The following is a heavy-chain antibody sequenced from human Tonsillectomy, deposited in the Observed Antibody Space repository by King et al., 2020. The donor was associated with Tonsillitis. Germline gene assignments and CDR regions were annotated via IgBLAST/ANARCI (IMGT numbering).Heavy chain of an antibody. D-gene: IGHD4-17*01. Sequence: QLVQSGGELKKPGASVRVSCKASEYTFTKYYIHWVRQAPGQGLEWMGIINPSAGSTKYAQRFQGRVIMTRDTSTRTLYMELTSLTSEDTAVYYCSREGEYGDYGSFDVWGQGTMVVVSS. CDR2: INPSAGST. V-gene: IGHV1-46*01. CDR3: SREGEYGDYGSFDV. CDR1: EYTFTKYY. J-gene: IGHJ3*01.